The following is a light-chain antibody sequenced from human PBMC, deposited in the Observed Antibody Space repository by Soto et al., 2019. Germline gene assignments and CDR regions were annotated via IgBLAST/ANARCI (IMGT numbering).Light chain of an antibody. CDR3: QQYNNWPQT. CDR1: QSVSSN. Sequence: EIVMTQSPATLSVSPGERATLSCRASQSVSSNLAWYQQRPGQAPSLLIYDASTRATGFPARFSGRGSGTEFTLTISSLQSEDFAEYHCQQYNNWPQTFGQGTKV. V-gene: IGKV3-15*01. CDR2: DAS. J-gene: IGKJ1*01.